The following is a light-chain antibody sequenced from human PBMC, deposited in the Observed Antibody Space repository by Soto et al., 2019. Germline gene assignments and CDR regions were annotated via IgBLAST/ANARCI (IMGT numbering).Light chain of an antibody. CDR3: QQSFIKPCT. CDR1: QNIIKS. V-gene: IGKV1-39*01. J-gene: IGKJ1*01. CDR2: TAS. Sequence: DIQMTQSPPSLSASVGDKITITCRASQNIIKSLNWYQHKPGKAPKLLINTASSLQSEVPSRFSGSGSGTDFSLTISSLQPEDFATFFCQQSFIKPCTFGQGTKVDI.